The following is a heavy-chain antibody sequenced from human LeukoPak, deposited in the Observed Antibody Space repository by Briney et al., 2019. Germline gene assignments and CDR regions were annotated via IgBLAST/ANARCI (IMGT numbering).Heavy chain of an antibody. Sequence: SETLSLTCTVSGTSISSGGYSWSWIRQPPGKGLEWIVYIYDIARGDHNPSLKSRVTISVDTSKNQFSLKLSSVTAADTAVYYCAKDRARYFDYWGQGTLVTVSS. CDR1: GTSISSGGYS. V-gene: IGHV4-61*08. J-gene: IGHJ4*02. CDR3: AKDRARYFDY. CDR2: IYDIARG.